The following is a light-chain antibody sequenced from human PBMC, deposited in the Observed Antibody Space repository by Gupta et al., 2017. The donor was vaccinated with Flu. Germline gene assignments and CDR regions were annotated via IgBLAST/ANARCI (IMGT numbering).Light chain of an antibody. CDR3: CSYAGSFNWV. J-gene: IGLJ3*02. Sequence: QSALTQPRSVSGSPGQSVTISCTGTSSDVGGYNYVSWYQHHPGKAPNFKVYDVSKRPSGVPDRFSGSMSGNTASLTISGLQAEDEANYDCCSYAGSFNWVFGGGTKLTVL. CDR1: SSDVGGYNY. CDR2: DVS. V-gene: IGLV2-11*01.